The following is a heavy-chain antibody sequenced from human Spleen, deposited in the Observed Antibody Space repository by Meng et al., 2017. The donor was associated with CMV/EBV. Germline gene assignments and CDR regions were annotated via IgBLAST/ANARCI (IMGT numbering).Heavy chain of an antibody. Sequence: GGSLRLSCAASGFTFSSYGMHWVRQAPGKGLEWVAVIWYDGSNKYYADSVKGRFTISRDNSKNTLFLQMNSLRAEDTAVYYCARKTRVNIVVVPAAGQKNNWYFDLWGRGTLVTVSS. CDR2: IWYDGSNK. J-gene: IGHJ2*01. D-gene: IGHD2-2*01. CDR3: ARKTRVNIVVVPAAGQKNNWYFDL. V-gene: IGHV3-33*01. CDR1: GFTFSSYG.